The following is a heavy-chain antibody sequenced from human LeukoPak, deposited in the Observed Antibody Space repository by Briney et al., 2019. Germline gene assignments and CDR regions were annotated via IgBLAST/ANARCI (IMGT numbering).Heavy chain of an antibody. V-gene: IGHV1-2*02. D-gene: IGHD2-15*01. CDR1: GYTFTGYY. CDR2: INPNSGDT. J-gene: IGHJ4*02. Sequence: ASVKVSCKASGYTFTGYYIHWVRQAPGQGLEWMEWINPNSGDTNYAQKFQVRVTMTRDTSISTAYMYLRPDDTAVYYCALQGGSGTYLHYWGQGTLVTVSS. CDR3: ALQGGSGTYLHY.